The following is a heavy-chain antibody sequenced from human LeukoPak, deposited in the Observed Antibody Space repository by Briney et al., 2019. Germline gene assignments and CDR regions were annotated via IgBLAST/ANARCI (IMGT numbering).Heavy chain of an antibody. CDR1: GFTFNSYS. J-gene: IGHJ4*02. CDR2: ISYDGNKE. CDR3: ASRGFDSSGYYYFHY. Sequence: GRSLRLSCAASGFTFNSYSMHWVRQAPGKGLEWVAVISYDGNKEYYTDSVKGRFTIPRDNSKSTLYLQMNSLRTDDTAVYYCASRGFDSSGYYYFHYWGQGNLVTVSS. V-gene: IGHV3-30-3*01. D-gene: IGHD3-22*01.